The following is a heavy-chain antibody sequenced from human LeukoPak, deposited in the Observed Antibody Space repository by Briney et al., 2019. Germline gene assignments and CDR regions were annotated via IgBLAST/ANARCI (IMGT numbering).Heavy chain of an antibody. CDR2: IYHSAST. CDR3: ARDAYSSSSRPFDY. J-gene: IGHJ4*02. CDR1: GYSISSGYY. D-gene: IGHD6-6*01. Sequence: SEILSLTCTVSGYSISSGYYWGWIRQPPGKGLEWIGSIYHSASTYYNPSLKSRVTISVDTSKNQFSLKLSSVTAADTAVYYCARDAYSSSSRPFDYWGQGTLVTVSS. V-gene: IGHV4-38-2*02.